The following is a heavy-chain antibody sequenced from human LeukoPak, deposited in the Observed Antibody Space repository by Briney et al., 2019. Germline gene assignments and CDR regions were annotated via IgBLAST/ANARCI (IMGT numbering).Heavy chain of an antibody. V-gene: IGHV3-53*01. J-gene: IGHJ4*02. CDR1: GFTVSSNY. CDR2: IYSGGST. D-gene: IGHD3-10*01. Sequence: GGSLRPSCAASGFTVSSNYMSWVRQAPGKGLEWVSVIYSGGSTYYADSVKGRFTISRGNSKNTLYLQMNSLRAEDTAVYYCARERRGLPMVRIFDYWGQGTLVTVSS. CDR3: ARERRGLPMVRIFDY.